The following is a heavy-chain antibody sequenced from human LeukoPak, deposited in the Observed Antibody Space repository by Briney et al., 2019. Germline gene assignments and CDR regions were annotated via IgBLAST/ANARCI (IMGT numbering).Heavy chain of an antibody. D-gene: IGHD2-15*01. V-gene: IGHV3-30*04. Sequence: PGGSLRLSCGASGFTFSSYAMHWVRQAPGKGLEWVAVISYDGSNKYYADSVKGRFTISRDNSKNTLYLQMNSLRAEDTAVYYCAREKVRGFCSGSSCSFDYWGQGTLVTVSS. CDR1: GFTFSSYA. J-gene: IGHJ4*02. CDR2: ISYDGSNK. CDR3: AREKVRGFCSGSSCSFDY.